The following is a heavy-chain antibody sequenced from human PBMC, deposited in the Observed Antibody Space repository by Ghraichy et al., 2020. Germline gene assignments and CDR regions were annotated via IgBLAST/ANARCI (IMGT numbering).Heavy chain of an antibody. J-gene: IGHJ5*02. CDR2: ISGSGDST. CDR1: GFTFSSYA. CDR3: AKAQCSRSPSCYGWFDP. Sequence: GALRLSCAASGFTFSSYAMSWVRQAPGKGLEWVSSISGSGDSTYYADSVKGRFTISRDNSKNTLYLQMNSLRAEDTAVYYCAKAQCSRSPSCYGWFDPWGQGTLVTVSS. V-gene: IGHV3-23*01. D-gene: IGHD2-2*01.